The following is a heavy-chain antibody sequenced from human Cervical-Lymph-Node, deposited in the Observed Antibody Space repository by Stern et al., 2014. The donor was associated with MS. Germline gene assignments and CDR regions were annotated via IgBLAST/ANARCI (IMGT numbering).Heavy chain of an antibody. J-gene: IGHJ4*02. Sequence: QVQLQESGPGLVTPSETLSLTCPVSGGSISSSYWSWLRQPAGKVLEWIGRISPSGRSHYTPSLKRRVTISVDTSKNQFSLKLSSGTAADTAVYYCARGTVTTDLFDYGGQGTLVTVSS. D-gene: IGHD4-17*01. CDR1: GGSISSSY. V-gene: IGHV4-4*07. CDR3: ARGTVTTDLFDY. CDR2: ISPSGRS.